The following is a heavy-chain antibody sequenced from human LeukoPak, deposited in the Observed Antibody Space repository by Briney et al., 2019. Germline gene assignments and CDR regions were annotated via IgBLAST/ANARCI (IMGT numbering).Heavy chain of an antibody. CDR1: GFTFSNYS. Sequence: GGSLRLSCAASGFTFSNYSMNWVRQAPGKGLEWVSSISRSGSYIYYADSVKGRFTISRDNAKNSLYLQMNSLRAEDTAVYYCAREGSGYYMDVWGKGTTVTVSS. V-gene: IGHV3-21*01. D-gene: IGHD3-10*01. CDR2: ISRSGSYI. CDR3: AREGSGYYMDV. J-gene: IGHJ6*03.